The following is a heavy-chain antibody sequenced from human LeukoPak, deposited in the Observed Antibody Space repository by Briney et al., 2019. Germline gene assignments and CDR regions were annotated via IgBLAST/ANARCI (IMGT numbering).Heavy chain of an antibody. J-gene: IGHJ6*03. CDR2: IYYSGST. D-gene: IGHD3-10*01. V-gene: IGHV4-39*01. Sequence: PSETLSLTCAVYGGSFSSYYWGWIRQPPGKGLEWIGSIYYSGSTYYNPSLKSRVTISVDTSKNQFSLKLSSVTAADTAVYYCARHTYYYGSGSPYYMDVWGKGTTVTISS. CDR1: GGSFSSYY. CDR3: ARHTYYYGSGSPYYMDV.